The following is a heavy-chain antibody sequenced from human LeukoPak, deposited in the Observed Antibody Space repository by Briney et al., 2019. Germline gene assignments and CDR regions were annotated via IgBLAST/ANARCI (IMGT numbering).Heavy chain of an antibody. D-gene: IGHD3-22*01. Sequence: GGSLRLSCAASGFDFGAYEMNWVRQAPGKGLEWVAYFAGSDTTKYYADSVRGRFTISGDNAKKSLYLQMNSLRAEDTALYYCTTLGYHLDSWGQGTLVTVSS. CDR3: TTLGYHLDS. CDR1: GFDFGAYE. V-gene: IGHV3-48*03. CDR2: FAGSDTTK. J-gene: IGHJ4*02.